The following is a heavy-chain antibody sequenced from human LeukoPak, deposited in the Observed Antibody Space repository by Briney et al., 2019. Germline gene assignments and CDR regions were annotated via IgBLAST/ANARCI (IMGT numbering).Heavy chain of an antibody. CDR3: ARRDYGGNSGAFDI. V-gene: IGHV4-39*07. Sequence: SETLSLTCNVSGDSISRSRHFWAWIRQSPGRGLEWIGYIYNSGSTYYNPSLKSRVTISVDTSKNQFSLRLSSVTAADTAVYYCARRDYGGNSGAFDIWGQGTMVTVSS. J-gene: IGHJ3*02. CDR1: GDSISRSRHF. D-gene: IGHD4-23*01. CDR2: IYNSGST.